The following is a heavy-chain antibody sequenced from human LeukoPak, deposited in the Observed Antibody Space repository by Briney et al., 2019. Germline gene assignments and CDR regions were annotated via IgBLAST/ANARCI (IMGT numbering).Heavy chain of an antibody. D-gene: IGHD6-13*01. J-gene: IGHJ4*02. Sequence: SETLSLTCHVSGGSISSYYWSWIRQPPGKGLEWIGEINHSGSTNYNPSLKSRVTISVDTSKNQFSLKLSSVTAADTAVYYCAGLYSSSWFPFDYWGQGTLVTVSS. CDR3: AGLYSSSWFPFDY. CDR1: GGSISSYY. V-gene: IGHV4-34*01. CDR2: INHSGST.